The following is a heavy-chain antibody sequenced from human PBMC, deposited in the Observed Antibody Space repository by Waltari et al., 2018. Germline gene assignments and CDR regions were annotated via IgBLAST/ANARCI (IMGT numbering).Heavy chain of an antibody. J-gene: IGHJ4*02. CDR2: INHSGST. CDR1: GGSFSGYH. Sequence: QVQLQQWGAGLLKPSETLSLTCAVYGGSFSGYHWSWIRQPPGKGLEWIGEINHSGSTNYNPSLKSRVTISVDTSKNQFSLKLSSVTAADTAVYYCARVRNVGSADYWGQGTLVTVSS. V-gene: IGHV4-34*01. CDR3: ARVRNVGSADY. D-gene: IGHD1-26*01.